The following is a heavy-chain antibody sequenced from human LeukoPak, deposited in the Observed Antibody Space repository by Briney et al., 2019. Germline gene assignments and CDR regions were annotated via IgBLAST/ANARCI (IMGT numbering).Heavy chain of an antibody. Sequence: PGRSLRLSCAASGFTFDDYAMHWVRQAPGKGLEWVANIKKDGSQKYYVDSVEGRFTISRDNAKNSLYLQMDSLRLDDTAVYYCTRVFGGYDVSDSWGQGTRVTVSS. V-gene: IGHV3-7*03. CDR3: TRVFGGYDVSDS. CDR1: GFTFDDYA. CDR2: IKKDGSQK. D-gene: IGHD3-3*01. J-gene: IGHJ4*02.